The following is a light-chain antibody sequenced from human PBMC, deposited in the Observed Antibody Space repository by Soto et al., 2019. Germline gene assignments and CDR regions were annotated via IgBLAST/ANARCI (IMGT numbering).Light chain of an antibody. V-gene: IGKV1D-16*01. CDR3: QQHTIYRHT. Sequence: DVQMTQSPSSLSASVGDRVTITCRASQDINSYLAWYQQKPGNAPKSLIYAASSLPTGVPSRFSVSESGTDFALTISNLQLEDSATYYCQQHTIYRHTVGGGTTVEIK. J-gene: IGKJ4*01. CDR2: AAS. CDR1: QDINSY.